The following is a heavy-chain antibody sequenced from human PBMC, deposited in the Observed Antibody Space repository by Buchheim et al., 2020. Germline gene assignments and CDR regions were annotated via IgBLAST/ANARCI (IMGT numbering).Heavy chain of an antibody. J-gene: IGHJ4*02. CDR3: AKEHSSGHTCYPGY. CDR1: GFTFAAYA. CDR2: INWSSERT. Sequence: EVQLVESGGGLVQPGRSLRLSCAASGFTFAAYAMHWVRQRPGKGLQWVSSINWSSERTGYADSVKGRFTISRDNAKNSLYLQMNSLTPEDTALYYCAKEHSSGHTCYPGYWGQG. D-gene: IGHD6-25*01. V-gene: IGHV3-9*01.